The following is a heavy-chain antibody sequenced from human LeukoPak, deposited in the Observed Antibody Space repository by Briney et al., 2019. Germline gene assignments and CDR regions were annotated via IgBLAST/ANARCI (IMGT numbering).Heavy chain of an antibody. V-gene: IGHV4-61*05. J-gene: IGHJ3*02. CDR2: ISQNGDS. CDR3: ARALGAFDI. CDR1: GGSISSGSYY. Sequence: SETLSLTCTVSGGSISSGSYYWSWIRQSPGKGLEWIAEISQNGDSNYNMSLKSRVTISLDKSKNQVSLKLNSVTAADTAVYYCARALGAFDIWGQGTMVTVSS.